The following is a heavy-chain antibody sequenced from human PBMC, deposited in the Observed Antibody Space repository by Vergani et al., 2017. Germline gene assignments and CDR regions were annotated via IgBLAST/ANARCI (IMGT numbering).Heavy chain of an antibody. CDR1: GGSISSSSYY. V-gene: IGHV4-39*01. CDR2: IYYSGST. D-gene: IGHD1-1*01. CDR3: ARXLQGTTTLFYYYYYMDV. Sequence: QLQLQESGPGLVKPSETLSLTCTVSGGSISSSSYYWGWIRQPPGKGLEWIGSIYYSGSTYYNPSLKSRVTISVDTSKNQFSLKLRSVTAADTAVYYCARXLQGTTTLFYYYYYMDVWGKGTTVTVSS. J-gene: IGHJ6*03.